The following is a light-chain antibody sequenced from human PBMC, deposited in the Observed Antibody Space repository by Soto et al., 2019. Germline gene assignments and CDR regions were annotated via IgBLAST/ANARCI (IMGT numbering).Light chain of an antibody. CDR1: ISDVGGNDY. CDR3: VSYTRSTTYV. CDR2: DVS. Sequence: QSALTQPASVSGSPGQSITISCTGTISDVGGNDYVSWYQQHPGKAPKVIIYDVSYRPSGISNRFSGSKSGNTASLVMSGLQAEDEAKYYCVSYTRSTTYVFGTGTKLTVL. J-gene: IGLJ1*01. V-gene: IGLV2-14*03.